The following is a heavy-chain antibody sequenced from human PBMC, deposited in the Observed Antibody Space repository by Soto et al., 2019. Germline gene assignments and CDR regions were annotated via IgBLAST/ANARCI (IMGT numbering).Heavy chain of an antibody. J-gene: IGHJ6*02. CDR2: IYYSGST. CDR3: ARAYGGFDNGLDV. Sequence: SETLSLTCTVSGDSIRSYYWTWIRQPPGKGLELIGYIYYSGSTRYNPSLKGRVTISVDMSKNQFSLKLSSVIAADTAVYYCARAYGGFDNGLDVWGQGTAVTVSS. D-gene: IGHD5-12*01. CDR1: GDSIRSYY. V-gene: IGHV4-59*01.